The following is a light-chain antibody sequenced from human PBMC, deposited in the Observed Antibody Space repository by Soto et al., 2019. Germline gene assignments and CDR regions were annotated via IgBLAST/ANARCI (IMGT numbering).Light chain of an antibody. V-gene: IGLV2-14*01. Sequence: QSVLTQPASVSGSPGQSITISCTGTSSDLAIYNYVSWYQQQPGKAPKLMIYQVTNRPSGVSNRFSGSRSGNTASLTISGLQAKDEADYSCCSFAGSYSYVFGTGTKVTVL. CDR2: QVT. CDR1: SSDLAIYNY. CDR3: CSFAGSYSYV. J-gene: IGLJ1*01.